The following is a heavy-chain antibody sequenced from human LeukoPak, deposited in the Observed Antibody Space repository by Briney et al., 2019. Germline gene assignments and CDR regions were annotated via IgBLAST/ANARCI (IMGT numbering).Heavy chain of an antibody. Sequence: GGSLRLSCAASGFTISSYSMNWVRQAPGKGLEWVSHISSSSSTIYYADSVKGRFTISRDNAKNSLYLQMNSLRDEDTAVYYCARGDCSSTSCYFLHWGQGTLVTVSS. D-gene: IGHD2-2*01. CDR2: ISSSSSTI. CDR3: ARGDCSSTSCYFLH. J-gene: IGHJ4*02. CDR1: GFTISSYS. V-gene: IGHV3-48*02.